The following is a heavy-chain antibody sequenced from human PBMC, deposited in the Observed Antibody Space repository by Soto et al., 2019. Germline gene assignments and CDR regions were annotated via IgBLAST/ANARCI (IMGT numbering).Heavy chain of an antibody. CDR1: GFTFSSYG. Sequence: GGSLRLSCAASGFTFSSYGMHWVRQAPGKGLEWVAVIWYDGSNKYYADSVKGRFTISRDNSKNTLYLQMNSLRAEDTSVYYCASVYSLAVVASENWGQGILVTVSS. D-gene: IGHD3-16*01. CDR2: IWYDGSNK. CDR3: ASVYSLAVVASEN. J-gene: IGHJ4*02. V-gene: IGHV3-33*01.